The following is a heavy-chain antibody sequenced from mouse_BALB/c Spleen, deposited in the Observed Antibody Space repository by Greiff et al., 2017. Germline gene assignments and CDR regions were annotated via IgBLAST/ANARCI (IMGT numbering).Heavy chain of an antibody. D-gene: IGHD6-5*01. J-gene: IGHJ3*01. CDR1: GYSITSDYA. CDR2: ISYSGST. V-gene: IGHV3-2*02. Sequence: VQLKESGPGLVKPSQSLSLTCTVTGYSITSDYAWNWIRQFPGNKLEWMGYISYSGSTSYNPSLKSRISITRDTSKNQFFLQLNSVTTEDTATYYCARRGSYSDAWFAYWGQGTLVTVSA. CDR3: ARRGSYSDAWFAY.